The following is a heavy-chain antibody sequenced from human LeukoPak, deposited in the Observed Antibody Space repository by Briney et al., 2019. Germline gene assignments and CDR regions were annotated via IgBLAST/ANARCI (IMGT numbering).Heavy chain of an antibody. J-gene: IGHJ4*02. Sequence: SETLSLTCAVYGGSFSGYYWSWIRQPPGKGLEWIGEINHSGSTNYNPSLKSRVTISVDTSKNQFSLKLSSVTAADTAVYYCASASGYWGQGTLVTVSS. V-gene: IGHV4-34*01. D-gene: IGHD6-19*01. CDR1: GGSFSGYY. CDR3: ASASGY. CDR2: INHSGST.